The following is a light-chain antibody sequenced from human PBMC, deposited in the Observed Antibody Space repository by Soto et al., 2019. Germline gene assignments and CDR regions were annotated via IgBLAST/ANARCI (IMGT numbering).Light chain of an antibody. CDR2: CDN. CDR3: ASWDDSVNGWV. J-gene: IGLJ3*02. Sequence: QSVLTQPPSASGTPGQRVTISCSGTSSKIGLNSVSWYQQFPGTAPKLLIYCDNQLASGVPDRFSGSKSGTSASLAISGLQSEDEADYYCASWDDSVNGWVFGGGTKLTVL. CDR1: SSKIGLNS. V-gene: IGLV1-44*01.